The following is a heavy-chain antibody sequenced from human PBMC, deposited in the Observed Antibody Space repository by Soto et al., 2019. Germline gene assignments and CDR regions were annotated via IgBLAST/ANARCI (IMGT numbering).Heavy chain of an antibody. D-gene: IGHD3-3*01. CDR2: IYYSGST. J-gene: IGHJ4*02. Sequence: SETLSLTCTVSGGSISSSSYYWGWIRQPPGKGLEWIGSIYYSGSTYYNPSLKSRVTISVDTSKNQFSLKLSSVTAADTAVYYCARHRILGVESPLGYWGQGTLVTVSS. CDR1: GGSISSSSYY. CDR3: ARHRILGVESPLGY. V-gene: IGHV4-39*01.